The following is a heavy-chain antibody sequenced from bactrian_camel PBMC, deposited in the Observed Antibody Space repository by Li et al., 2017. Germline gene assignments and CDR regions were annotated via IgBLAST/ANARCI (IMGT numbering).Heavy chain of an antibody. D-gene: IGHD1*01. Sequence: VVSAYTYSRQCMGWVRQAPGKEREGVAHIDSRASTLYTESVKGRFTISKDNVKNTLFLEMNSLKPDDTAMYYCATRSGDWLTLMESAFYYWGQGTQVTVS. CDR2: IDSRAST. CDR1: AYTYSRQC. V-gene: IGHV3S67*01. J-gene: IGHJ4*01. CDR3: ATRSGDWLTLMESAFYY.